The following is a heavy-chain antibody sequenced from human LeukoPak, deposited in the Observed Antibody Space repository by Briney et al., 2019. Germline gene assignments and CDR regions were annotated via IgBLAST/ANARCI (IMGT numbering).Heavy chain of an antibody. Sequence: ASVKVSCKASGYTFTGYYMHWVRQAPGQGLEWMGRINPNSGGTNYAQEFQGRVTMTRDTSISTAYMELSRLRSDDTAVYYCASSYSSGWTFDYWGQGTLVTVSS. J-gene: IGHJ4*02. V-gene: IGHV1-2*06. D-gene: IGHD6-19*01. CDR1: GYTFTGYY. CDR3: ASSYSSGWTFDY. CDR2: INPNSGGT.